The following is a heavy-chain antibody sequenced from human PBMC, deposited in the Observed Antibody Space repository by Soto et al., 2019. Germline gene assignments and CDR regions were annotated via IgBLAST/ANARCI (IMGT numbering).Heavy chain of an antibody. J-gene: IGHJ6*03. V-gene: IGHV3-33*01. CDR2: IWYDGSNK. CDR3: ARVSGIWSGYYNMDV. Sequence: GGSLRLSCAASGFTFSSYGMHWVRQAPGKGLEWVAVIWYDGSNKYYADSVKGRFTISRDNSKNTLYLQMNSLRAEDTAVYYCARVSGIWSGYYNMDVWGKGTTVTVSS. D-gene: IGHD3-3*01. CDR1: GFTFSSYG.